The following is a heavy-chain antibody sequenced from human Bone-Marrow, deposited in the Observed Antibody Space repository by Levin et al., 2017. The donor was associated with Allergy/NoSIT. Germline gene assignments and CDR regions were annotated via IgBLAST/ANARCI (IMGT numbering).Heavy chain of an antibody. CDR3: ARGDIYYYDSSGGWFDP. D-gene: IGHD3-22*01. J-gene: IGHJ5*02. V-gene: IGHV4-30-2*01. CDR1: GGSISSGGYS. CDR2: IYHSGST. Sequence: LRLSCAVSGGSISSGGYSWSWIRQPPGKGLEWIGYIYHSGSTYYNPSLKSRVTISVDRSKNQFSLKLSSVTAADTAVYYCARGDIYYYDSSGGWFDPWGQGTLVTVSS.